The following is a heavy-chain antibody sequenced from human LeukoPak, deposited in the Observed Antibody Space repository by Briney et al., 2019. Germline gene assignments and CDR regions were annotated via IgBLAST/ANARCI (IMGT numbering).Heavy chain of an antibody. V-gene: IGHV3-30*04. D-gene: IGHD1-26*01. CDR3: ARDTEYSGSYYFHYYMDV. J-gene: IGHJ6*03. Sequence: GGSLRLSCAASGFTFSSYAMHWVRQAPGKGLEWVAVISYDGSNKYYADSVKGRFTISRDNAKNSLYLQMNSLRAEDTALYYCARDTEYSGSYYFHYYMDVWGKGTTVTVSS. CDR2: ISYDGSNK. CDR1: GFTFSSYA.